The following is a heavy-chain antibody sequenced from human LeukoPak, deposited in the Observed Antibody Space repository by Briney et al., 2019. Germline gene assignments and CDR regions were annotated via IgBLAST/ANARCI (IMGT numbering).Heavy chain of an antibody. CDR2: ISASGDRT. V-gene: IGHV3-23*01. CDR3: AKDPNGNWAGAFDI. CDR1: GFTFSSYA. J-gene: IGHJ3*02. D-gene: IGHD6-19*01. Sequence: PGGSLRLSCETSGFTFSSYAMSWVRQAPGKGPEWVSGISASGDRTYYADSVKGRFIISRDSSKNTLFLQMHSLRAEDTALYYCAKDPNGNWAGAFDIWGQGTMVTVSS.